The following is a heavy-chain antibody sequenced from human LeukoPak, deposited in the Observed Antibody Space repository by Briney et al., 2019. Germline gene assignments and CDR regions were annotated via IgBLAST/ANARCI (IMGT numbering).Heavy chain of an antibody. Sequence: SQTLSLTCAVSGGSISSGGYSWSWIRQPPGKGLEWIGYIYHSGSTYYNPSLKSRVTISVDRSKNQFSLKLSSVTAADTAVYYCARGRTTVVTPYYFDYWAREPWSPSPQ. CDR1: GGSISSGGYS. CDR2: IYHSGST. J-gene: IGHJ4*02. CDR3: ARGRTTVVTPYYFDY. D-gene: IGHD4-23*01. V-gene: IGHV4-30-2*01.